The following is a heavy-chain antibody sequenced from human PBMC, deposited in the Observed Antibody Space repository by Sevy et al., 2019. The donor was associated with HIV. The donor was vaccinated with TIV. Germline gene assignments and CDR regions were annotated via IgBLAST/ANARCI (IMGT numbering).Heavy chain of an antibody. J-gene: IGHJ4*02. CDR2: ISSSSSYT. CDR1: GFTFSDYY. Sequence: GGSLRLSCAASGFTFSDYYMSWIRQAPGKGLEWVSYISSSSSYTNYADSVKGRFTISRDNAKNSLYLQMNSLRAEDTAVYYCARDNYGSGSYHYWGQGTLVTVSS. V-gene: IGHV3-11*06. D-gene: IGHD3-10*01. CDR3: ARDNYGSGSYHY.